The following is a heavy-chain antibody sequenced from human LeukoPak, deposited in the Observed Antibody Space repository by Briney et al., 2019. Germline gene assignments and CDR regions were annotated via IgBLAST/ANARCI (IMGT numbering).Heavy chain of an antibody. Sequence: PGGSLRLSCAASGFIFSSYGMHWVRQAPGKGLEWVAVIWYDGSNKYYADSVKGRFTISRDNSKNTLYLQMNSLRAEDTAVYYCARAYDILTGYLYYFDYWGQGTLVTVSS. V-gene: IGHV3-33*01. J-gene: IGHJ4*02. CDR3: ARAYDILTGYLYYFDY. D-gene: IGHD3-9*01. CDR1: GFIFSSYG. CDR2: IWYDGSNK.